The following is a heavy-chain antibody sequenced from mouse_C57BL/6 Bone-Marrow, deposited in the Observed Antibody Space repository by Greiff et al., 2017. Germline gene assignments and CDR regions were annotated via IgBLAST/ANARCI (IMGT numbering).Heavy chain of an antibody. D-gene: IGHD1-1*01. CDR2: IYPRDGST. CDR3: ARSPITTVAYFDY. V-gene: IGHV1-85*01. Sequence: QVQLQQSGPELVKPGASVKLSCKASGYTFTSYDINWVKQRPGQGLEWIGWIYPRDGSTKYNEKFKGKATLTVDTSSSTAYMGLHSLTSEDSAVYFCARSPITTVAYFDYWGQGTTLTVSS. J-gene: IGHJ2*01. CDR1: GYTFTSYD.